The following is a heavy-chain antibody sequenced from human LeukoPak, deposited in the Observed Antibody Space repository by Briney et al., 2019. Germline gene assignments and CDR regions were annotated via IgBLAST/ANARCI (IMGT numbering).Heavy chain of an antibody. Sequence: SETLSLACTVSGGSIVSYYWSWIRQPPGKGLEWIGYIYYSGSTNDNPSLKSRVTISVDTSKNQFSLKLSSVTAADTAVYYCARGRAVLLFLEWSLRPGNLFDPWGQGTLVTVSS. CDR2: IYYSGST. V-gene: IGHV4-59*01. CDR3: ARGRAVLLFLEWSLRPGNLFDP. J-gene: IGHJ5*02. CDR1: GGSIVSYY. D-gene: IGHD3-3*01.